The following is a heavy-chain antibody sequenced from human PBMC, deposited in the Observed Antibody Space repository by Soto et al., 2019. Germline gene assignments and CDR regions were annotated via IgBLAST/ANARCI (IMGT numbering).Heavy chain of an antibody. D-gene: IGHD7-27*01. CDR2: VIPMFGTS. Sequence: QVQLVQSGAEVKKPGSSVKVSCKSPGGAFSRYAINWVRQAPGQGLEWMGGVIPMFGTSNYAQKFQDRVTITADESTTTAYMELSSLRSEDTAVYFCARGTNWGLFRFDPWGQGTLVTVSS. V-gene: IGHV1-69*12. CDR3: ARGTNWGLFRFDP. J-gene: IGHJ5*02. CDR1: GGAFSRYA.